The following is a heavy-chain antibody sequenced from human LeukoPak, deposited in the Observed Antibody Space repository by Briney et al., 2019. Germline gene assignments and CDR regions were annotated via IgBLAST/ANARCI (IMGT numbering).Heavy chain of an antibody. Sequence: ASVKVSCKASGYTFASYAMHWVRQAPGQRLEWMGWINAGNGNTKYSQEFQGRVTITRDTSASTAYMELSSLRSEDMAVYYCARARRVSGYDPSSVYFDYWGQGTLVTVSS. D-gene: IGHD3-10*01. CDR2: INAGNGNT. V-gene: IGHV1-3*03. J-gene: IGHJ4*02. CDR3: ARARRVSGYDPSSVYFDY. CDR1: GYTFASYA.